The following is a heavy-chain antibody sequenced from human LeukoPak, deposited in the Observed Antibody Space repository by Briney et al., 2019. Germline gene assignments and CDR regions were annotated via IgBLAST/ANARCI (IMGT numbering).Heavy chain of an antibody. V-gene: IGHV3-74*01. CDR3: AREYCSSTSCYNDSWFDP. Sequence: GGSLRLSCAASGFTFSSYWMHWVRQAPGKGLVWVSRINTDGSSTSYADSVKGRFTISRDNAKNTLYLQMNSLRAEDTAVYYCAREYCSSTSCYNDSWFDPWGQGTLVTVSS. J-gene: IGHJ5*02. D-gene: IGHD2-2*02. CDR1: GFTFSSYW. CDR2: INTDGSST.